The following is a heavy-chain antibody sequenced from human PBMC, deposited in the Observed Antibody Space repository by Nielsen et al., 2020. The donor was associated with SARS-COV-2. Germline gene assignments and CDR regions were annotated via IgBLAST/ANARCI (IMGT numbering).Heavy chain of an antibody. D-gene: IGHD3-3*01. Sequence: GGSLRLSCAASGFSFNNFGMHWVRQAPGKGLEWVAVISYDGSNKYYADSVKGRFTISRDNSKNTLYLQMNSLRAEDTAVYYCAREGFWSGYHAFDIWGQGTMVTVSS. CDR1: GFSFNNFG. CDR3: AREGFWSGYHAFDI. V-gene: IGHV3-30*03. J-gene: IGHJ3*02. CDR2: ISYDGSNK.